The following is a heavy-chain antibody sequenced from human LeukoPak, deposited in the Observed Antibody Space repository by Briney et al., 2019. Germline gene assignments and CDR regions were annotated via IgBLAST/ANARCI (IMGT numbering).Heavy chain of an antibody. Sequence: ASVKVSCTASGYTFSSYGISWVRRAPGHGLEWVGWISAYNGKTTSAQKLQAKVTMTTDTPTSTAYMELRSLRSDDTAVYYCARVAAIAAGFDYWGQGTLVTVSS. D-gene: IGHD6-13*01. J-gene: IGHJ4*02. CDR3: ARVAAIAAGFDY. V-gene: IGHV1-18*01. CDR1: GYTFSSYG. CDR2: ISAYNGKT.